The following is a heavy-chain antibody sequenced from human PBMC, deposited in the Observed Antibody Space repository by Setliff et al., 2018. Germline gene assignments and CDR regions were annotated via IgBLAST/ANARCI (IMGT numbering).Heavy chain of an antibody. Sequence: GGSLRLSCAASGFTFSDHYMNWIRQAPGKGLEWISYISRGSTYYADSVKGRFTISRDNSKNTLYLQMNSLRAEDTAVYYCARDHVYGSQYYYYYYGMDVWGQGTTVTVSS. D-gene: IGHD3-10*01. J-gene: IGHJ6*02. V-gene: IGHV3-11*06. CDR3: ARDHVYGSQYYYYYYGMDV. CDR1: GFTFSDHY. CDR2: ISRGST.